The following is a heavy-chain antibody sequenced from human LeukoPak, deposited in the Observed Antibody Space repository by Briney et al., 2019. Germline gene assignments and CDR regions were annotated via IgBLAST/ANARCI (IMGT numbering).Heavy chain of an antibody. Sequence: GGSLRLSCAASGFTVSSNYMSWVRQAPGKGLEWVSVIYSGGSTYYADSVKGRLTISRDNSKNTLYLQMNSLRAGDTAVYFCARATVDNYGSGNYAMDVWGQGTTVTVSS. CDR3: ARATVDNYGSGNYAMDV. CDR1: GFTVSSNY. J-gene: IGHJ6*02. D-gene: IGHD3-10*01. V-gene: IGHV3-66*01. CDR2: IYSGGST.